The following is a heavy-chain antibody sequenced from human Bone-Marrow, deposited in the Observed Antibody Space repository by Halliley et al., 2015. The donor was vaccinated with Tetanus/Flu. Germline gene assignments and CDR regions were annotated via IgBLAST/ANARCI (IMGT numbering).Heavy chain of an antibody. CDR1: GFTFRSYA. J-gene: IGHJ4*02. D-gene: IGHD6-19*01. V-gene: IGHV3-30*03. CDR3: ESISVGGVGDH. CDR2: ISYDGSNM. Sequence: SLRLSCAGSGFTFRSYAMHWVRQAPGKGLQWVALISYDGSNMHYADSVKGRFTISRDNSKSTDYLQMNSLRSEDTAVYYCESISVGGVGDHWGQRHLVPLS.